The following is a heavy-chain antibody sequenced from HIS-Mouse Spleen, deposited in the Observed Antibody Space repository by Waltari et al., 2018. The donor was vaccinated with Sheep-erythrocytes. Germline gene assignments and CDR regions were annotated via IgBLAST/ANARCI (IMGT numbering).Heavy chain of an antibody. Sequence: QVQLQQWGAGLLKPSETLSLTCAVYGGSFSGYYWSWIRQPPGKGLEWIGEINHSGSTNYNPSLKSRVTISVDTSKNQFSLKLSSVTAADTAVYYCARGRRGHWYFDLWGRGTLVTVSS. CDR3: ARGRRGHWYFDL. J-gene: IGHJ2*01. CDR1: GGSFSGYY. V-gene: IGHV4-34*01. CDR2: INHSGST.